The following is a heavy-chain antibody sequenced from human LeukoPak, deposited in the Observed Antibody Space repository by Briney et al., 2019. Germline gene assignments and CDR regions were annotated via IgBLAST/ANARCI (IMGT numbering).Heavy chain of an antibody. D-gene: IGHD6-19*01. J-gene: IGHJ5*02. V-gene: IGHV4-39*01. Sequence: PSETLSLTCTVSGGSIRSTSYYWGWIRQPPGKGLELLGSVHYSGSTYDNPSLKSRATISVATSKNQFSLNLISVAAADTAVYYCARRSTVAGRGRFDPWGQGTLVTVSS. CDR2: VHYSGST. CDR1: GGSIRSTSYY. CDR3: ARRSTVAGRGRFDP.